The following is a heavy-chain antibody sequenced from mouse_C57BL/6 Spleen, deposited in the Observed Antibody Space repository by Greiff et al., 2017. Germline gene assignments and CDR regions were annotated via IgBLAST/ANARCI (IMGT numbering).Heavy chain of an antibody. V-gene: IGHV1-9*01. CDR1: GYTFTGYW. CDR2: ILPGNGST. CDR3: ARGAAVVADAMDY. D-gene: IGHD1-1*01. Sequence: QVQLQQSGAELMKPGASVKLPCKATGYTFTGYWIEWVKQRPGHGLEWIGEILPGNGSTNYNEKFKGKATFTADTSSNTAYMQLSSLTTEDSAIYYCARGAAVVADAMDYWGQGTSVTVSS. J-gene: IGHJ4*01.